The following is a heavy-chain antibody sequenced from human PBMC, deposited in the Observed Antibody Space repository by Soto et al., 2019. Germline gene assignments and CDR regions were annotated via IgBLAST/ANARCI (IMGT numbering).Heavy chain of an antibody. CDR3: AKPSHEMLTGYSPFDH. CDR2: IWYDGSNK. V-gene: IGHV3-33*06. CDR1: GFTFSSYG. D-gene: IGHD3-9*01. Sequence: GGSLRLSCAASGFTFSSYGMHWVRQAPGKGLEWVAVIWYDGSNKYYADSVKGRFTISRDNSKNTLYLQMNSLRAEDTAVYYCAKPSHEMLTGYSPFDHWGQGTLVTVAS. J-gene: IGHJ4*02.